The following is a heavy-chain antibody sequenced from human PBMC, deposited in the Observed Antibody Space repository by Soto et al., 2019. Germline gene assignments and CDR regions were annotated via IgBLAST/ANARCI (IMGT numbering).Heavy chain of an antibody. CDR1: GFTFSSYA. Sequence: GGSLRLSCAASGFTFSSYAMSWVRQAPGKGLEWVSAISGSGGSTYYADSVKGRFTISRDNSKNTLYLQMNSLRAEDTAVYYCAKEGNEYSSSLGLRYYYYHYGLDVWGQGSTVSVS. V-gene: IGHV3-23*01. CDR3: AKEGNEYSSSLGLRYYYYHYGLDV. J-gene: IGHJ6*02. CDR2: ISGSGGST. D-gene: IGHD6-6*01.